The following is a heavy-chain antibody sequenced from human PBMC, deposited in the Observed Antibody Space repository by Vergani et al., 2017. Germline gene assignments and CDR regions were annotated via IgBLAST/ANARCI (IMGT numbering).Heavy chain of an antibody. J-gene: IGHJ5*02. D-gene: IGHD5-24*01. CDR1: GAYISSYF. CDR3: ASDQWDDDGPRGWFAP. Sequence: VQLQESGPGLLKPSETLSLTCSVSGAYISSYFWRWIRQPAGKGLEWLGRVHTDGTAYYNPSLRTRVRLSAALSQSQFSLKMTSLTAADTAVYFCASDQWDDDGPRGWFAPWGQGILVTVSS. V-gene: IGHV4-4*07. CDR2: VHTDGTA.